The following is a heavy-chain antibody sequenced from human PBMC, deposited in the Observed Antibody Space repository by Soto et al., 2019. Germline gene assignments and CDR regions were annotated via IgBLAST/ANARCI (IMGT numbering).Heavy chain of an antibody. V-gene: IGHV4-59*01. CDR1: GGSISSYY. CDR2: IYYSGST. CDR3: ARQNYDILTGYDY. D-gene: IGHD3-9*01. Sequence: SETLSLTCTVSGGSISSYYWSWIRQPPGKGLEWIGYIYYSGSTNYNPSLKSRVTISVDTSKNQFSLKLSSVTAADTAVYYCARQNYDILTGYDYWGQGTLVTVSS. J-gene: IGHJ4*02.